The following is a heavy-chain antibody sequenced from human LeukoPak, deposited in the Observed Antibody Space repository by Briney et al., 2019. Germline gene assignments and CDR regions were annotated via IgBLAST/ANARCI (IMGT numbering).Heavy chain of an antibody. V-gene: IGHV4-4*02. J-gene: IGHJ4*02. CDR3: ARAPPDSSGYYYAPSG. CDR2: IYHSGST. D-gene: IGHD3-22*01. Sequence: SGTLSLTCAVSGGSISSSNWWSWVRQPPGKGLEWSGEIYHSGSTNYNPSLKSRVTISVDKSKNQFSLKLSSVTAADTAVYYCARAPPDSSGYYYAPSGWGQGTLVTVSS. CDR1: GGSISSSNW.